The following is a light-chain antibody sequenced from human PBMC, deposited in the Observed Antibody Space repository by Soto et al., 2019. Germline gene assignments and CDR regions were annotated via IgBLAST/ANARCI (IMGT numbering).Light chain of an antibody. V-gene: IGLV2-14*01. Sequence: SALTQPASVSGSPGQSISISCTGATSDIGNYNYFSWYQQHPGKAPKLIIYQVSNRPSGVSNRFSGSKSGNTASLTISGLQADDEADYYCSTYTGSNTPYVFGTGTKLTVL. CDR2: QVS. CDR1: TSDIGNYNY. J-gene: IGLJ1*01. CDR3: STYTGSNTPYV.